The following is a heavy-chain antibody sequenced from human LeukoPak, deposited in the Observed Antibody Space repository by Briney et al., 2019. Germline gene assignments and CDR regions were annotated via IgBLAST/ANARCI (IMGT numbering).Heavy chain of an antibody. Sequence: PGGSLRLSCAASGFTFSGSSIHWVRQASGKGLEWVGLIRTKANSYATAYAASVTGRFTISGDDSKDTSYLQMNSLKTEDTALYFCTTSYSGNSWYDWFGPWGQGTLVTVSS. CDR1: GFTFSGSS. CDR2: IRTKANSYAT. D-gene: IGHD6-13*01. J-gene: IGHJ5*02. CDR3: TTSYSGNSWYDWFGP. V-gene: IGHV3-73*01.